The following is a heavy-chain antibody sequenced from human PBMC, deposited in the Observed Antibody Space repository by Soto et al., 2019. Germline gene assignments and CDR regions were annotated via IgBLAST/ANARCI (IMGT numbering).Heavy chain of an antibody. CDR3: ARDYPYCTGGSCLGY. Sequence: QVQLVQSGAEVKKPGASVKVSCKASGYTFTDFVIHWVRQAPGQRLEWMGWINAGNGNTKYSQKFQGRVIFNRDTSASTAYWELSSLTSEDTAVYYCARDYPYCTGGSCLGYWGQGTLVIVSS. J-gene: IGHJ4*02. CDR2: INAGNGNT. D-gene: IGHD2-15*01. V-gene: IGHV1-3*01. CDR1: GYTFTDFV.